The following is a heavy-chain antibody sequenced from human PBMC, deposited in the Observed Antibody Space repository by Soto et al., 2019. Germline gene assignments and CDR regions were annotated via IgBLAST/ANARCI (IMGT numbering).Heavy chain of an antibody. CDR2: MYAGGDT. Sequence: GGSLAVSWGSYGLSVSDNYMCWVRQAPGRGLEWVSVMYAGGDTHCADSVKCRFTISRDKSENTLYLQMNSLRDEDTGVYFCVSRIPSWVFDYWGLGTLVTVSS. D-gene: IGHD2-21*01. CDR1: GLSVSDNY. V-gene: IGHV3-53*01. CDR3: VSRIPSWVFDY. J-gene: IGHJ4*01.